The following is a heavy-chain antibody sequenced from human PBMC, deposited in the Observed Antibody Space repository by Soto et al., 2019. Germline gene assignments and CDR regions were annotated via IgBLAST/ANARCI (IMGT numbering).Heavy chain of an antibody. J-gene: IGHJ4*02. Sequence: PGGSLRLSCAASGFTFSNAWMSWVRQAPGKGLEWVGRIKSKTDGGTTDYAAPVKGRFAISRDDSKNTLYLQMNSLKTEDTAVYYCTTDTMIVVVTDSDYWGQGTLVTVSS. CDR3: TTDTMIVVVTDSDY. CDR1: GFTFSNAW. D-gene: IGHD3-22*01. V-gene: IGHV3-15*01. CDR2: IKSKTDGGTT.